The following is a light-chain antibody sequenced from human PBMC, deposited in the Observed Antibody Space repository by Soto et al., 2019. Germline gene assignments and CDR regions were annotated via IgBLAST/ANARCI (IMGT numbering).Light chain of an antibody. J-gene: IGKJ1*01. Sequence: DIQMTHSPSSLSASVLDIVTITFRASQSISSYLNWYQQKPGKVPKLLIYAASTLQSGVPSRFSGSGSGRDFTLTISSLQPEDFATYYCQQANSFPFTLGQGTKVDIK. CDR1: QSISSY. V-gene: IGKV1-39*01. CDR3: QQANSFPFT. CDR2: AAS.